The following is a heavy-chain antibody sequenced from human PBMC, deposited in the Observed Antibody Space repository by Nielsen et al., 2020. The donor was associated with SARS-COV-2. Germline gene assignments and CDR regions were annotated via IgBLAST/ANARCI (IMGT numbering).Heavy chain of an antibody. D-gene: IGHD5-18*01. V-gene: IGHV3-9*01. CDR1: GFTFDDYA. Sequence: GGSLRLSCAASGFTFDDYAMHWVRQAPGKGLEWVSGISWNSGSIGYADSVKGRFTISRDNAKNSLYLQMNSLRAEDTALYYCAKDIGYSYGLDYWGQGTLVTVSS. J-gene: IGHJ4*02. CDR2: ISWNSGSI. CDR3: AKDIGYSYGLDY.